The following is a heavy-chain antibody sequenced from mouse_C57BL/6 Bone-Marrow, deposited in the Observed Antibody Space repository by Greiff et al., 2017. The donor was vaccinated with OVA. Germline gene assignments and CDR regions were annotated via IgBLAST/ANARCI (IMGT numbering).Heavy chain of an antibody. CDR2: ISSGGSYT. V-gene: IGHV5-6*01. J-gene: IGHJ2*01. CDR1: GFTFSSYG. Sequence: EVQVVESGGDLVKPGGSLKLSCAASGFTFSSYGMSWVRQTPDKRLEWVATISSGGSYTYYPDSVKGRFTISRDNAKNTLYLQMSSLKSEDTAMYYCARHELRRFDYWGQGTTLTVSS. D-gene: IGHD4-1*01. CDR3: ARHELRRFDY.